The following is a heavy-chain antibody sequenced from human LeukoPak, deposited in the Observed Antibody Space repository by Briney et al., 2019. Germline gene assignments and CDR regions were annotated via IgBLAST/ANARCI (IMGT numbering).Heavy chain of an antibody. Sequence: GGSLRLSCAASGFTFIVSDMHWVRQASGEGLEWVGRIRNKANSYATAYAASVKGRFTISRDDSKNTAYLQMNSLKTEDTAVYYCTTLDFDYWGQGTLVTVSS. CDR1: GFTFIVSD. CDR2: IRNKANSYAT. CDR3: TTLDFDY. V-gene: IGHV3-73*01. J-gene: IGHJ4*02.